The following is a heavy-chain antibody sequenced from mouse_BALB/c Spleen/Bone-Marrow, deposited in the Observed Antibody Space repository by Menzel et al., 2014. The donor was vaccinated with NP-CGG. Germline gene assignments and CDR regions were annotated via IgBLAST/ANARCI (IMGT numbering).Heavy chain of an antibody. J-gene: IGHJ3*01. D-gene: IGHD1-1*01. CDR2: IIGGTGGT. V-gene: IGHV1-84*02. CDR3: ARPLYGSSVAWFAY. CDR1: GFTFSNSY. Sequence: QVQLQQSGGEVVQPGTSVKLSCMTSGFTFSNSYISWLKLKPGQSLEWIAWIIGGTGGTTYNQKFTGKAHLTVDTSSSTAYIQLSSMTTEDAAIYYCARPLYGSSVAWFAYWGQGTLVTVSA.